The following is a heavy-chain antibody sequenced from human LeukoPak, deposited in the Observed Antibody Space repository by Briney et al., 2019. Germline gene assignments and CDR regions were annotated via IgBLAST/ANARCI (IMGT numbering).Heavy chain of an antibody. CDR3: ARVASSGNDAFDI. J-gene: IGHJ3*02. V-gene: IGHV1-46*01. CDR1: GYTFTSYY. Sequence: ASVKVSCKASGYTFTSYYIHWVRQAPGQGLEWMGIINTSGSSTSYAQKFQGRVTMTRETSTSTVYMELSSLRSEDTAVYYCARVASSGNDAFDIWGQGTMVTVSS. D-gene: IGHD3-10*01. CDR2: INTSGSST.